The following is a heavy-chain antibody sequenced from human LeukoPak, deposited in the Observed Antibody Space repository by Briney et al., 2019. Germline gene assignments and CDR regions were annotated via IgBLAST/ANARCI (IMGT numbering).Heavy chain of an antibody. CDR3: ARVPPRNSGSLVWHAFDI. J-gene: IGHJ3*02. CDR2: VNAGNGNI. V-gene: IGHV1-3*01. Sequence: ASVKVSCKASGYTFTSYAMHWVRQAPGQRLEWMGWVNAGNGNIKYSQKFQGRVTITRDTSASTAYMELSSLRSEDTAVYYCARVPPRNSGSLVWHAFDIWGQGTMVTVSS. CDR1: GYTFTSYA. D-gene: IGHD1-26*01.